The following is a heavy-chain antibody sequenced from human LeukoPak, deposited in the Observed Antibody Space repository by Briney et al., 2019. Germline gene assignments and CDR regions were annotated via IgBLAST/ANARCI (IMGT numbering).Heavy chain of an antibody. CDR1: GLTASHSVNNA. J-gene: IGHJ6*02. V-gene: IGHV3-23*01. CDR2: ITTSGST. CDR3: AKAPVWNYYYGLDV. D-gene: IGHD1-1*01. Sequence: GGSLRLSCAASGLTASHSVNNAMSWVRHAPGKGLEWVSGITTSGSTYYADSVKGRFTISRENSNNTLYLHMDSLRAEATAVYYCAKAPVWNYYYGLDVWGQGTTVTVSS.